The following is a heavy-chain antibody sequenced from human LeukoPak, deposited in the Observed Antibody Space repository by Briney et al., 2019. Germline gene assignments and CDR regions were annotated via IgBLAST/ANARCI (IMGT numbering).Heavy chain of an antibody. D-gene: IGHD1-1*01. Sequence: SETLSLTCTVSGGSISSYYWGWIRQPPGKGLEWIGYIYYSGSTNYNPSLKSRVTISVDTSKNQFSLKLSSVTAADTAVYYCASSSEVDPTRIDYWGQGTLVTVSS. V-gene: IGHV4-59*08. CDR2: IYYSGST. CDR3: ASSSEVDPTRIDY. J-gene: IGHJ4*02. CDR1: GGSISSYY.